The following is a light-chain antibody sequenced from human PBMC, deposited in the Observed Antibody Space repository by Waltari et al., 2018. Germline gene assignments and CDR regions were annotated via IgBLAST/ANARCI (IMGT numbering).Light chain of an antibody. CDR2: RNN. CDR1: SSNIGTNT. Sequence: QSVLTQPPSASGTPGQRVTMSCSGGSSNIGTNTVNWYQQLPGTAPKLLIYRNNRLPSGVLDRCSGSKAGTSAAWASSGLQSADEAIYYCGAWDDSLIGPVFGGGTRRTVL. CDR3: GAWDDSLIGPV. J-gene: IGLJ3*02. V-gene: IGLV1-44*01.